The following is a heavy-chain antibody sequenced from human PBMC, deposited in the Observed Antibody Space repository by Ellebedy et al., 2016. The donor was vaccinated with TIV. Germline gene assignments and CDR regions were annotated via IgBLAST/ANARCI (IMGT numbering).Heavy chain of an antibody. CDR2: IYSGGST. CDR3: ARERWYYDFWSGHNWFDP. V-gene: IGHV3-53*01. Sequence: GESLKISXAASGFTVSSNYMSWVRQAPGKGLEWVSVIYSGGSTYYADSVKGRFTISRDSSKNTLYLQMNSLRAEDTAVYYCARERWYYDFWSGHNWFDPWGQGTLVTVSS. D-gene: IGHD3-3*01. CDR1: GFTVSSNY. J-gene: IGHJ5*02.